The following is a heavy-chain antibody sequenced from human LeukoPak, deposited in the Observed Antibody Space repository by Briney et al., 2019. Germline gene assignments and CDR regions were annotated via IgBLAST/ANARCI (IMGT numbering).Heavy chain of an antibody. V-gene: IGHV4-34*01. D-gene: IGHD6-13*01. CDR1: GGSFSGYY. CDR2: INHSGST. Sequence: SETLSLTCAVYGGSFSGYYWSWIRQPPGKGLEWIGEINHSGSTNYNPSLKSRVTISVDTSKNQFSLKLSSVTAADTAVYYCARDEEDDSSSWEASVAVAGEWGQGTLVTVSS. J-gene: IGHJ4*02. CDR3: ARDEEDDSSSWEASVAVAGE.